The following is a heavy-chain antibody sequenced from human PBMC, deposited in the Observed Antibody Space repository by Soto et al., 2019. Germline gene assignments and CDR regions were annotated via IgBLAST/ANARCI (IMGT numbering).Heavy chain of an antibody. CDR2: LCYSGST. V-gene: IGHV4-61*01. CDR3: ARSGGGSGWL. Sequence: QVQLRESGPGLVKPSETLSLTCTVSGDSVTSAIYCWSWIRQPPGKALEWIAYLCYSGSTSYNLSLKSRLTISRDTSKNQFSLKLTSVTAADTAVYYCARSGGGSGWLGGQGTLVTVSS. J-gene: IGHJ4*02. CDR1: GDSVTSAIYC. D-gene: IGHD6-19*01.